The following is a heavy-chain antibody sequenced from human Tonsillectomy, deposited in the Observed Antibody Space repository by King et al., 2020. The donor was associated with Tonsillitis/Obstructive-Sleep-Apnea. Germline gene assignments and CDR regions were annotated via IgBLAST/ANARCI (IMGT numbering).Heavy chain of an antibody. Sequence: VQLQQWGAGLLKPSETLSLTCAVSGGSFSGHYWSWIRQPPGKGLEWIGEINHSGSTNYNPSLKSRVTISVDTSKNQFSLKLNSVTAADTAVYYCARTKDNWNDRPLDYWGQGTLVTVSS. D-gene: IGHD1-1*01. V-gene: IGHV4-34*01. CDR3: ARTKDNWNDRPLDY. CDR1: GGSFSGHY. CDR2: INHSGST. J-gene: IGHJ4*02.